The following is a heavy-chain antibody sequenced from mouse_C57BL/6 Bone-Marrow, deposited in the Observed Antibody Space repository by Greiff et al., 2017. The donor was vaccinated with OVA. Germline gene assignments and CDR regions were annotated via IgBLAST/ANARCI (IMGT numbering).Heavy chain of an antibody. CDR1: GYTFTSYG. Sequence: QVQLQQSGAELARPGASVKLSCKASGYTFTSYGISWVKQRTGQGLEWIGEIYPRSGNTSYNEKFKGKATLTADKSSSTAYMELRSLTSEDSAVYFSVNPIYCYGSSSDFDYGGQGTSLTVSA. D-gene: IGHD1-1*01. J-gene: IGHJ2*03. CDR3: VNPIYCYGSSSDFDY. CDR2: IYPRSGNT. V-gene: IGHV1-81*01.